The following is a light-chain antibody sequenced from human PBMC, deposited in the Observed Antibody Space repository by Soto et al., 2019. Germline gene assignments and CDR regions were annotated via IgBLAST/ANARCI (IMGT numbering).Light chain of an antibody. V-gene: IGLV2-23*01. J-gene: IGLJ1*01. CDR3: GSYAGSSYV. CDR1: SSDVGSYNL. Sequence: QSVLTQPASVSASPGQSITISCTGTSSDVGSYNLVSWYQQHPGKAPKVMIYEGSKRPSGVSNRFSGSKSGNTASLTISGLQAEDEADYYCGSYAGSSYVFGTGTRSPS. CDR2: EGS.